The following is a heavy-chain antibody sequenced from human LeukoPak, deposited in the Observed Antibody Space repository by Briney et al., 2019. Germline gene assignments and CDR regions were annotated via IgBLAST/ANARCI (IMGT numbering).Heavy chain of an antibody. CDR3: ARGSLTWDIVVVVAATEDY. CDR2: IIPIFGTA. V-gene: IGHV1-69*13. D-gene: IGHD2-15*01. J-gene: IGHJ4*02. CDR1: GGTFSSYA. Sequence: SVKVSCKASGGTFSSYAISWVRQAPGQGLEWMGGIIPIFGTANYAQKFQGRVTITADESTSTAYMELSRLRSDDTAVYYCARGSLTWDIVVVVAATEDYWGQGTLVTVYS.